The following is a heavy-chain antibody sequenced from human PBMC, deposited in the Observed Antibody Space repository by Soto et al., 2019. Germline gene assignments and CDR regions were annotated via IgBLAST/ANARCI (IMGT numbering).Heavy chain of an antibody. Sequence: SETLSLTCTVSGGSISSGGYYWSWIRQHPGKGLEWIGYIYYSGSTYYNPSLKSRVTISVDTSKNQFSLKLSSVTAADTAVYYCARAYDSSGYYYWDFRFDPWGQGTLVTVSS. D-gene: IGHD3-22*01. CDR3: ARAYDSSGYYYWDFRFDP. V-gene: IGHV4-31*03. J-gene: IGHJ5*02. CDR1: GGSISSGGYY. CDR2: IYYSGST.